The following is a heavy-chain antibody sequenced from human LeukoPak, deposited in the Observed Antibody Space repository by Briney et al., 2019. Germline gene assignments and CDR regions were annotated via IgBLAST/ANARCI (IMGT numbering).Heavy chain of an antibody. CDR2: ISGSGGST. CDR3: AKEKGSRTDYYFDY. J-gene: IGHJ4*02. Sequence: PGGSLRLSCAASAFTFNTYWMHWVRQVPGRGLEWVSAISGSGGSTYYADSVKGRFTISRDNSKNTLYLQMNSLRAEDTAVYYCAKEKGSRTDYYFDYWGQGTLVTVSS. CDR1: AFTFNTYW. V-gene: IGHV3-23*01. D-gene: IGHD1-26*01.